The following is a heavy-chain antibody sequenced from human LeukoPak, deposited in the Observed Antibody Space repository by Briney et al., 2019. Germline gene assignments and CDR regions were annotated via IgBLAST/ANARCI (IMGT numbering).Heavy chain of an antibody. CDR1: GYSISSGYY. D-gene: IGHD2-8*02. CDR3: ARVYWSYYYYMDV. J-gene: IGHJ6*03. V-gene: IGHV4-38-2*02. CDR2: IYHSGST. Sequence: SETLSLTCTVSGYSISSGYYWGWIRLPPGKGLEWIGSIYHSGSTLYNPSLKSRVTISVDTSKNQFSLQLSSVTAADTAVYYCARVYWSYYYYMDVWGKGTTVTVSS.